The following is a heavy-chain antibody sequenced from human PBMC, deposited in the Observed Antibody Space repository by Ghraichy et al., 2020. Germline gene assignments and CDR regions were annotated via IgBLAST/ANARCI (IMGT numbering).Heavy chain of an antibody. V-gene: IGHV3-21*01. Sequence: GGSLRLSCAASGFTFSSFSMNWVRQAPGKGLEWVSFIDSSGNYINYADSVKGRFTISRDNAKNSLYLQMNSLRTEDTAIYYCARGGVGTDYWGQGTLVTVSS. D-gene: IGHD2-8*02. CDR3: ARGGVGTDY. J-gene: IGHJ4*02. CDR2: IDSSGNYI. CDR1: GFTFSSFS.